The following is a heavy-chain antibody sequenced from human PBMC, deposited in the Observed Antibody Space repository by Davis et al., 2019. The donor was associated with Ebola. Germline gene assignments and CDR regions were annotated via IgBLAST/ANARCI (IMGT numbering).Heavy chain of an antibody. Sequence: GGSLRLSCAASGFTVSSNYMSWVRQAPGKGLEWVSVIYSGGSTYYADSVKGRFTISRDNSKNTLYLQMNSLRAEDTAVYYCARDGYYYGSGNPGGMDVWGQGTTVTVSS. CDR1: GFTVSSNY. D-gene: IGHD3-10*01. V-gene: IGHV3-66*01. CDR2: IYSGGST. CDR3: ARDGYYYGSGNPGGMDV. J-gene: IGHJ6*02.